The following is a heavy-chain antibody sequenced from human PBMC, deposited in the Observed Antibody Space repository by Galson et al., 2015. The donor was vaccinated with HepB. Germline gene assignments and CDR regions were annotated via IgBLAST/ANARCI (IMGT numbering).Heavy chain of an antibody. CDR2: ISSSGSTI. CDR3: ARGGAMHCSSTSCYEGDPTPPFDY. CDR1: GFTFSDYY. V-gene: IGHV3-11*01. Sequence: SLRLSCAASGFTFSDYYMSWIRQAPGKGLEWVSYISSSGSTIYYADSVKGRFTISRDNAKNSLYLQMNSLRAEDTAVYYCARGGAMHCSSTSCYEGDPTPPFDYWGQGTLVTVSS. D-gene: IGHD2-2*01. J-gene: IGHJ4*02.